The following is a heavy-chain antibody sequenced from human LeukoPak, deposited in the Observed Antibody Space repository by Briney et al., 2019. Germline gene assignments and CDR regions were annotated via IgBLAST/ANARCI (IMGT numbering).Heavy chain of an antibody. V-gene: IGHV3-23*01. CDR1: GFTFSSYA. Sequence: GGSLRLSCAASGFTFSSYAMSWVRRAPGKGLEWVSAIGGSGGSTYYADSVKGRFTISRDNSKNTLYLQMGRLRAEDMAVYYCARVAAIAGWFDYWGQGTLVTVSS. CDR2: IGGSGGST. D-gene: IGHD2-2*01. CDR3: ARVAAIAGWFDY. J-gene: IGHJ4*02.